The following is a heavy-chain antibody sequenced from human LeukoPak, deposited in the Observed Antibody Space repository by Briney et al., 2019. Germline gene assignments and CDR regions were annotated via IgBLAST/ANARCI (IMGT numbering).Heavy chain of an antibody. D-gene: IGHD7-27*01. Sequence: PGGSLRLSCAASGFTFSSYEMNWIRQPPGKGLEWIGSISYSESPNYNPSLKSRVTISVDTSKNQFSLQLHSVTAADTAVYYCARHGQPKNWGSAFDIWGQGTMVTVSS. CDR1: GFTFSSYE. CDR3: ARHGQPKNWGSAFDI. V-gene: IGHV4-59*08. CDR2: ISYSESP. J-gene: IGHJ3*02.